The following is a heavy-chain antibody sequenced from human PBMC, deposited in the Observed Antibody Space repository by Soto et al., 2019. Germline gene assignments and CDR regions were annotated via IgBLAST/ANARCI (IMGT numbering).Heavy chain of an antibody. V-gene: IGHV1-69*01. CDR1: GGTFSSYA. Sequence: QVQLVQSGAEVKKPGSSVKVSCKASGGTFSSYAIIWVRQAPGQGLEWMGGIIPIFGTANYAQKIQGRVTITADESTSTAYMELSSLRSEDTAVYYCARVLRVVTAYYYYGMDVWGQGTTVTVSS. CDR2: IIPIFGTA. J-gene: IGHJ6*02. CDR3: ARVLRVVTAYYYYGMDV. D-gene: IGHD3-3*01.